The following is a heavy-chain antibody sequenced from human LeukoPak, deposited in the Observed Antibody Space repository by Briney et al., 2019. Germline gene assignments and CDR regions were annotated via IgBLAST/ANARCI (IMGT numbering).Heavy chain of an antibody. Sequence: ASVKVSCKASGHTFISYAIHWVRQGPGQRLEWVGWINVGNGDTKYSQRFQGRVTITRDTSASTAYMELSRLRSEDTAVYYCATSEEGRWGQGTLVTVSS. CDR2: INVGNGDT. V-gene: IGHV1-3*01. CDR1: GHTFISYA. D-gene: IGHD2-15*01. CDR3: ATSEEGR. J-gene: IGHJ4*02.